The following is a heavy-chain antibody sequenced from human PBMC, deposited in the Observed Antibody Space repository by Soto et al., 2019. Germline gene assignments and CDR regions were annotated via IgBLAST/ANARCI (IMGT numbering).Heavy chain of an antibody. J-gene: IGHJ4*02. CDR2: IHYSGST. CDR1: GGSVSNYY. D-gene: IGHD5-12*01. CDR3: ARYSYGGFHFDY. V-gene: IGHV4-59*02. Sequence: SETLSLTCAVSGGSVSNYYWGWMRQPPGKGLDWIGYIHYSGSTNYNPSLESRVTMSVDTSKSQFSLKLTSVSAADTAVYYCARYSYGGFHFDYWGQGTLVTVSS.